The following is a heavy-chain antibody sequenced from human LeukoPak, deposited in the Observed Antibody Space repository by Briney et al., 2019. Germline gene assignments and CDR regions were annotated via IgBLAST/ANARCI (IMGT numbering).Heavy chain of an antibody. J-gene: IGHJ3*01. CDR2: IYYSGST. V-gene: IGHV4-39*01. Sequence: PSETLSLTCTVSGVSISSSSYYWGWIRQPPGKGLEWIGSIYYSGSTYYNPSLKSRVTISVDTSKNQFSLKLSSVTAADTAVYYCARHKTVTYDVFDLWGRGTMVTVSS. CDR1: GVSISSSSYY. CDR3: ARHKTVTYDVFDL. D-gene: IGHD3-3*01.